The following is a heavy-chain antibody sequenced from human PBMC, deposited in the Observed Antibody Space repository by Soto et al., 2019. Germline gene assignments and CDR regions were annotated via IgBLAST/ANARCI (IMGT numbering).Heavy chain of an antibody. D-gene: IGHD2-15*01. CDR2: FFIGGNT. J-gene: IGHJ4*02. CDR3: ASWWAIKGYFTY. V-gene: IGHV4-39*07. Sequence: SETLSLTCTVSGGSITGGSISSTTYYWGWMRQPPGKGLEWIASFFIGGNTYYNPSLKSRVTISVDTSKNQFSLKLSSVTAGDTAVYYCASWWAIKGYFTYWGQGSLVTVSS. CDR1: GGSITGGSISSTTYY.